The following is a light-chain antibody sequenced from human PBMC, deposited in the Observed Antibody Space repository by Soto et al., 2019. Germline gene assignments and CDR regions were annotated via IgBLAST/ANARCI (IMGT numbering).Light chain of an antibody. J-gene: IGKJ1*01. CDR2: EAS. Sequence: DIQMTQSPSTLSASIGDRVTITCRASQSISNWLAWYQQKPGKAPKLLIYEASNLQRGVPSRFSGSGSGTEFTLTIISLQPDDFAPFYCQQYHTYSRTFGQGTKVEIK. CDR3: QQYHTYSRT. CDR1: QSISNW. V-gene: IGKV1-5*03.